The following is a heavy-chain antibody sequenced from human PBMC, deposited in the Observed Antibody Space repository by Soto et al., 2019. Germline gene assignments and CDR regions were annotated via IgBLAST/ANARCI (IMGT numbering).Heavy chain of an antibody. J-gene: IGHJ6*02. CDR1: GDSVSSNSAT. V-gene: IGHV6-1*01. Sequence: SQTLSLTCAISGDSVSSNSATWDWIRQSPSIGLEWLGRTYYRSKWYNDYAVSVKSRITINPDTSKNQFSLQLNSVTPEDTAVYYCARESRRVRGVISYYGMDVWGQGTTVTVSS. CDR3: ARESRRVRGVISYYGMDV. CDR2: TYYRSKWYN. D-gene: IGHD3-10*01.